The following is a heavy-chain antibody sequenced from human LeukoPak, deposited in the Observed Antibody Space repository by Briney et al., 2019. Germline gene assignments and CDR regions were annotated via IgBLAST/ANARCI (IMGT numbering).Heavy chain of an antibody. CDR3: ARGAPSNSGYDYDFDY. J-gene: IGHJ4*02. CDR2: IIPIFGTA. V-gene: IGHV1-69*05. CDR1: GGTFSSYA. Sequence: SVKVSCKASGGTFSSYAISWVRQAPGQGLEWMGGIIPIFGTANYAQKFQGRVTITTDESTSTAYMELSSLRSEDTAVYYCARGAPSNSGYDYDFDYWGQGTLVTVSS. D-gene: IGHD5-12*01.